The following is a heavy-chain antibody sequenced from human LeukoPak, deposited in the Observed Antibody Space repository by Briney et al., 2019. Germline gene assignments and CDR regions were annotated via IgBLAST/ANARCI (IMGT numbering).Heavy chain of an antibody. D-gene: IGHD3-16*01. CDR2: IYPRDSDT. CDR3: ARHSDFIGAI. CDR1: GYTCTHQW. Sequence: GESLKISCKASGYTCTHQWIGWVRQKSGSGLEWMGIIYPRDSDTRYSPSFQGHVSISADTSINTAYLEWSRLEASDTAIYYCARHSDFIGAIRGQGTLVTVSS. J-gene: IGHJ4*02. V-gene: IGHV5-51*01.